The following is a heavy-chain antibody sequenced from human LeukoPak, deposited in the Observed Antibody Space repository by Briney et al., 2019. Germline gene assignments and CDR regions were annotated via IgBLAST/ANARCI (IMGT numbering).Heavy chain of an antibody. CDR1: GFTFSNYA. V-gene: IGHV3-30*18. CDR3: AKDHIPNADGAFDI. J-gene: IGHJ3*02. CDR2: ISYDGSNK. D-gene: IGHD2-2*01. Sequence: GGSLRLSCAASGFTFSNYAIQWVRQAPGKGLERVAVISYDGSNKYYLDSVKGRFTISRDNSKNTVNLQMNSLRPEDTAVYYCAKDHIPNADGAFDIWGQGTMVTVSS.